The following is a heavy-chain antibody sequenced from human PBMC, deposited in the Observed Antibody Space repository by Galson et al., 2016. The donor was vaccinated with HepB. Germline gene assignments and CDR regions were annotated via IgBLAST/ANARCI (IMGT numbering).Heavy chain of an antibody. Sequence: SETLSLTCTVSGASISSHYWNWIRQPPGKGLEWIAYFYYSGTSNYNPSLKSRVTISGDTSRNQFSLKLSSVTAADTAVYYCAREGVYDSSGFDAFDLWGLGTMVTFSS. CDR1: GASISSHY. D-gene: IGHD3-22*01. V-gene: IGHV4-59*11. CDR3: AREGVYDSSGFDAFDL. J-gene: IGHJ3*01. CDR2: FYYSGTS.